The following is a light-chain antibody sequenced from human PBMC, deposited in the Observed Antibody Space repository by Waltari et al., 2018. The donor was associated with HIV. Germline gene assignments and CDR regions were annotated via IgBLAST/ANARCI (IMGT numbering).Light chain of an antibody. CDR1: RGDVGTYTY. Sequence: QSALTQPAAVSGSPGQSITISCTRARGDVGTYTYVSWYQQLPGKAPKLIIYEVSNRPSGLSNRFSGSKSSNTASLTISGLQAEDEGYYYCSSYTSRDTFVFGTGTEVTVL. V-gene: IGLV2-14*01. CDR3: SSYTSRDTFV. J-gene: IGLJ1*01. CDR2: EVS.